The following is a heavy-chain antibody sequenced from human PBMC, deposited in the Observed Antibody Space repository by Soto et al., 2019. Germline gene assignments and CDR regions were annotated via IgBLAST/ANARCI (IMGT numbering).Heavy chain of an antibody. Sequence: QVQLQESGPGLVKPSETLSLTCTVSGAPVSSETHFWTWIRQPPGKGLEWIGYMYYSGITNSNPPLKSRVTLSVDRSRNQFSLSLNSVTAADKAVYYCAREDMSGTYYFDYWGPGMQVTVSS. J-gene: IGHJ4*02. D-gene: IGHD1-26*01. V-gene: IGHV4-61*01. CDR1: GAPVSSETHF. CDR2: MYYSGIT. CDR3: AREDMSGTYYFDY.